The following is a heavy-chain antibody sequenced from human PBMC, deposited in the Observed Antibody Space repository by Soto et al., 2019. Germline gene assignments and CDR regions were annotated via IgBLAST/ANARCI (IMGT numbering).Heavy chain of an antibody. D-gene: IGHD2-2*01. Sequence: QVQLVQSGAEVKKPGSSVKVSCKASGGTFSSYAISWVRQAPGQGLEWMGGIIPIFGTANYAQKFQGRVTITADESTSTAYMELSSLRSEDTAVYYCARWSSSTSCYAGSCYYYYGMDVWVQGTTVTVSS. V-gene: IGHV1-69*01. CDR3: ARWSSSTSCYAGSCYYYYGMDV. CDR1: GGTFSSYA. CDR2: IIPIFGTA. J-gene: IGHJ6*02.